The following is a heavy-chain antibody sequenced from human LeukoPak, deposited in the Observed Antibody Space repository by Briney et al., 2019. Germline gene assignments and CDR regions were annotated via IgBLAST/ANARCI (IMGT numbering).Heavy chain of an antibody. CDR1: GFTFSTYW. CDR2: IMNDGSKT. D-gene: IGHD3-22*01. V-gene: IGHV3-74*01. Sequence: GGSLRLSCAASGFTFSTYWMHWVRQAPGKGLVWVSRIMNDGSKTIYADFVKGRFTISRDNAKNTLYLQMNSLSAEDTAVYYCARGYYDSRMDYWGQGAPVTVSS. J-gene: IGHJ4*01. CDR3: ARGYYDSRMDY.